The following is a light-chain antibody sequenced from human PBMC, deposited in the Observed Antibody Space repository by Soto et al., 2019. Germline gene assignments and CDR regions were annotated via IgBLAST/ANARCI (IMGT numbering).Light chain of an antibody. V-gene: IGKV3-15*01. Sequence: EIVMTQSPATLSVSPGERATLSCRASQSVSSNLAWYQQKPGQAPRLLIYGASTRATGVPARFSGSGSGTEFTLTIGGLQSEDFAVYYCQQDNDWPPYTFGQGTKLEIK. CDR2: GAS. CDR3: QQDNDWPPYT. CDR1: QSVSSN. J-gene: IGKJ2*01.